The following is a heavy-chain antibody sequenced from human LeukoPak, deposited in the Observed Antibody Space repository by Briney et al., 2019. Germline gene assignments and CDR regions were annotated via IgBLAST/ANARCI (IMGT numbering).Heavy chain of an antibody. CDR2: ISWNSGTI. J-gene: IGHJ4*02. CDR1: GFTFDDYA. V-gene: IGHV3-9*01. Sequence: GGSLRLSCAASGFTFDDYAIHWVRQVPGKGLEWVSGISWNSGTIGYEVSVKGRFTISRDNAKNSLYLQMNSLRAEDTAVYYCARRAGAYSHPYDYWGQGTLVTVSS. CDR3: ARRAGAYSHPYDY. D-gene: IGHD4/OR15-4a*01.